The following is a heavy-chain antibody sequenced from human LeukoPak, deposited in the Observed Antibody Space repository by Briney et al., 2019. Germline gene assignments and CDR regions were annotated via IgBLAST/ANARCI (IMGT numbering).Heavy chain of an antibody. CDR3: ARDLDGYYYYGMDV. CDR2: IYYSGST. Sequence: SETLSLTCTVSGGSISSYYWSWIRQPPGKGLECIGYIYYSGSTNYNPSLKSRVTISVDTSKNQFSLKLSSVTAADTAVYYCARDLDGYYYYGMDVWGQGTTVTVSS. CDR1: GGSISSYY. V-gene: IGHV4-59*01. D-gene: IGHD1-1*01. J-gene: IGHJ6*02.